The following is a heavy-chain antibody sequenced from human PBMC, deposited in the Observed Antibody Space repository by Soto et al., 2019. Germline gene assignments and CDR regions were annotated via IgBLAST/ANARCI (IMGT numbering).Heavy chain of an antibody. CDR3: ARFGELLYALDI. D-gene: IGHD3-10*01. Sequence: SETLSLTCTVSGGSVSSGSYYWSWIRQPPGKGLEWIGYIYYSGSTNYTPSLKSRVTLSVATSKTQFSLKLSSVSAADTAVYYCARFGELLYALDIWGQGTTVTVSS. CDR1: GGSVSSGSYY. J-gene: IGHJ3*02. CDR2: IYYSGST. V-gene: IGHV4-61*01.